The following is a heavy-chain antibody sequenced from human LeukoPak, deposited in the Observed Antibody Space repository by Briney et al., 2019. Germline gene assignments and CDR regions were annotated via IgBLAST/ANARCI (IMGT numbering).Heavy chain of an antibody. J-gene: IGHJ5*02. V-gene: IGHV3-23*01. CDR2: ISSRGGSP. CDR3: AKDMDTMMVIFDPT. D-gene: IGHD3-22*01. CDR1: GFTSSNFA. Sequence: GGSLRLSCAASGFTSSNFALNWVRQAPGKGLEWVSAISSRGGSPYYADSVKGRFTISRDNSENTLYLQMNSLRAEDTAVYYCAKDMDTMMVIFDPTWGQGTLVTVSS.